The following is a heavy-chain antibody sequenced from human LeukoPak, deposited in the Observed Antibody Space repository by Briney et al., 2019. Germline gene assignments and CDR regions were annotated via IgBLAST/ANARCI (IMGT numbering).Heavy chain of an antibody. J-gene: IGHJ4*02. D-gene: IGHD6-19*01. CDR2: IYYTGST. Sequence: PSETLSLTCTVSGGSIRSYYWSWIRQPPGKGLEWIGYIYYTGSTNYNPSLTSRVTILVDKSKNQFSLKLSSVTAADTAMYYCARGTLYSGWSYYFDYWGQGTLVTVSS. V-gene: IGHV4-59*12. CDR3: ARGTLYSGWSYYFDY. CDR1: GGSIRSYY.